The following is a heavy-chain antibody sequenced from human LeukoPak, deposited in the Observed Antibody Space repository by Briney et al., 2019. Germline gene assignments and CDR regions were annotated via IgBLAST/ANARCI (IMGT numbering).Heavy chain of an antibody. D-gene: IGHD2-15*01. J-gene: IGHJ4*02. CDR3: ARVTPQRDRYCSGGSCYSDFGY. V-gene: IGHV1-69*04. Sequence: SVKVSCKASGGTFSSYAISWVRQAPGQGLEWMGRIIPILGIANYAQKFQGRVTITADKSTSTAYMELSSLRSEDTAVYYCARVTPQRDRYCSGGSCYSDFGYWGQGTLVTVSS. CDR2: IIPILGIA. CDR1: GGTFSSYA.